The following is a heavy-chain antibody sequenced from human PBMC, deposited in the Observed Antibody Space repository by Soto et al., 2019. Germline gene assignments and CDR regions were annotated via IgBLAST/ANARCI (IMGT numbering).Heavy chain of an antibody. V-gene: IGHV3-13*01. CDR2: IGTAGDT. J-gene: IGHJ6*02. Sequence: GGSLRLSCAASGFTFSSYDMHWVRQATGKGLEWVSAIGTAGDTYYPGSVKGRFTISRENAKNSLYLQMNSLRAEDTAVYYCARGSVPAAMGFYYYYGMDVWGQGTTVTVSS. CDR3: ARGSVPAAMGFYYYYGMDV. D-gene: IGHD2-2*01. CDR1: GFTFSSYD.